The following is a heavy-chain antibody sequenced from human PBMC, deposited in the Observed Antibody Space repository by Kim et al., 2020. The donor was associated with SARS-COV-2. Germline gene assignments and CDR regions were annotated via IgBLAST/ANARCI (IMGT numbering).Heavy chain of an antibody. J-gene: IGHJ4*02. CDR1: GFTFSSYA. Sequence: GGSLRLSCAASGFTFSSYAMSWVRQAPGKGLEWVSAISGSGGSTYYADSVKGRFTISRDNSKNTLYLQMNSLRAEDTAVYYCANPTIYGDYVPPFDYWGQGTLVTVSS. D-gene: IGHD4-17*01. V-gene: IGHV3-23*01. CDR3: ANPTIYGDYVPPFDY. CDR2: ISGSGGST.